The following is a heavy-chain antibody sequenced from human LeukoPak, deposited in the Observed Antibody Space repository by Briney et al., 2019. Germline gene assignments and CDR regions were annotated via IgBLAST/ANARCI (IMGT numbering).Heavy chain of an antibody. V-gene: IGHV1-2*02. CDR3: ALYYFDF. CDR2: INPNSGDT. Sequence: GASVKVSCKASGYTFTGYYIHWVRQASGQGLEWMGWINPNSGDTNYTQKFQGRVTMTRDTSISTAYMELSRLRSDDTAVYYCALYYFDFWGQGALVTVSS. J-gene: IGHJ4*02. CDR1: GYTFTGYY.